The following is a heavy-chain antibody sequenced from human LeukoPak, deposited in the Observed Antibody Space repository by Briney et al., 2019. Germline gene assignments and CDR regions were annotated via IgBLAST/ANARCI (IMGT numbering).Heavy chain of an antibody. J-gene: IGHJ4*02. V-gene: IGHV1-2*06. CDR3: AKAGSRSWYSFDY. D-gene: IGHD6-13*01. Sequence: ASVNVSCKASGYTFTGYYMHWVRQAPGQGLEWMGRIDPNSGGTNYAQKFQGRVTMTRDTSISTIYVELSSLTSDDTAVYYCAKAGSRSWYSFDYWGQGTLVTVSS. CDR2: IDPNSGGT. CDR1: GYTFTGYY.